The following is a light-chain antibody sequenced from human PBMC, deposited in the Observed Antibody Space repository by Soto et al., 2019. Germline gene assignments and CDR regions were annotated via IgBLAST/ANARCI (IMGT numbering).Light chain of an antibody. CDR2: GAS. CDR3: QQYGASII. CDR1: QSFSSTY. V-gene: IGKV3-20*01. J-gene: IGKJ5*01. Sequence: EIVLTQSPGTLSLARGERATISCRASQSFSSTYLAWYQQKPGQAPRLLIYGASSRATGIPDRFSGGGSGTDCTLTISRLEPEDFAVYYCQQYGASIIFGQGTRLEI.